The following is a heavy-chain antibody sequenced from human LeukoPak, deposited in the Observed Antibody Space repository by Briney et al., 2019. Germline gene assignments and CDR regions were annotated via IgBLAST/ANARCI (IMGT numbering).Heavy chain of an antibody. Sequence: GGSLRLSCTASGFTFSSYSMNWVRQAPGKGLEWVSSISSSSSYIYYADSVKGRFTISRDNAKNSLYLQMNSLRAEDTAVYYCARVTEAPYYFDYWGQGTLVTVSS. J-gene: IGHJ4*02. CDR3: ARVTEAPYYFDY. CDR1: GFTFSSYS. CDR2: ISSSSSYI. V-gene: IGHV3-21*01.